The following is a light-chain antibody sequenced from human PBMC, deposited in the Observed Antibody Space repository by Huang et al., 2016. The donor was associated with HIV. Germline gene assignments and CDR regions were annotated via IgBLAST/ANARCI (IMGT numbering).Light chain of an antibody. CDR2: KVS. J-gene: IGKJ4*01. Sequence: QPTALVGMLNYGLLASDVNTHLGWVHQRPGQSPMRRMYKVSNRDSGGPDRFSGSGSGTDFTLKISRVEAEDVGVYYCLQGAFWPLTVGGGTKVEIK. CDR1: YGLLASDVNTH. V-gene: IGKV2-30*01. CDR3: LQGAFWPLT.